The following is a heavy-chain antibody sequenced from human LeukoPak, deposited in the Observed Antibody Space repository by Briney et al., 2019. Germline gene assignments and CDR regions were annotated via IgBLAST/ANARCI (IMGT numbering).Heavy chain of an antibody. CDR1: GYTFTGYY. D-gene: IGHD1-26*01. CDR3: ARLYPLQLNIVGTTENFDY. Sequence: ASVKVSCKASGYTFTGYYMHWVRQAPGQGLEWMGWINPNSGGTNYAQKFQGRVTMTRDTSISTAYMELSRLRSDDTAVYYCARLYPLQLNIVGTTENFDYWGQGTLVTVSS. V-gene: IGHV1-2*02. J-gene: IGHJ4*02. CDR2: INPNSGGT.